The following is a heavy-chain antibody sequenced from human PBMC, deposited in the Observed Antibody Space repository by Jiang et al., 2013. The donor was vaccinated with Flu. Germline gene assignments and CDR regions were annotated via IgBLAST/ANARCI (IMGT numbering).Heavy chain of an antibody. Sequence: GSISSSSYYWGWIRQPPREGAGVDWEYLLYGSTYYNPSLKSRVTISVDTSKNQFSLKLSSVTAADTAVYYCASGGFIVGATDIWGQGTMVTVSS. V-gene: IGHV4-39*01. D-gene: IGHD1-26*01. CDR3: ASGGFIVGATDI. J-gene: IGHJ3*02. CDR1: GSISSSSYY. CDR2: LLYGST.